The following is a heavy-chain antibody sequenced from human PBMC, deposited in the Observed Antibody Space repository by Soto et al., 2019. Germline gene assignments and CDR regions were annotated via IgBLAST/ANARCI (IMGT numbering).Heavy chain of an antibody. CDR2: INRDGSGK. CDR3: AGWGQQNY. D-gene: IGHD3-16*01. V-gene: IGHV3-7*05. J-gene: IGHJ4*02. CDR1: GFTFNKYW. Sequence: GGSLRLSCGASGFTFNKYWMNWVRQAPGKGLEWVANINRDGSGKQYVDSVKGRFTMSRDNAKNSLYLQMNSLRAEGTAVYYCAGWGQQNYWGLGTLVTVSS.